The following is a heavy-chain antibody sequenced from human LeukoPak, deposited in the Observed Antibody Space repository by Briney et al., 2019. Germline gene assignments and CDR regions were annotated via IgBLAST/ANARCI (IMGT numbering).Heavy chain of an antibody. Sequence: GGSLRLSCAASGFTFSSYAMSWVRQAPGKGLEWVSVISNSGGSTFYADSVKGRFTISRDNSKNTLYLQMNSLRAEDTAVYYFAKRASGSGTSLYYFDYWGQGTLVTVSS. CDR1: GFTFSSYA. J-gene: IGHJ4*02. CDR2: ISNSGGST. V-gene: IGHV3-23*01. CDR3: AKRASGSGTSLYYFDY. D-gene: IGHD3-10*01.